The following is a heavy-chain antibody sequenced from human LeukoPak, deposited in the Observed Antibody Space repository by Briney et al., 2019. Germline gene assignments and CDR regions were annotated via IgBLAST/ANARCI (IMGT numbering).Heavy chain of an antibody. CDR3: ARVKTSGYYYFDY. J-gene: IGHJ4*02. CDR1: GGSISSYY. V-gene: IGHV4-59*08. CDR2: IYYSGST. D-gene: IGHD3-22*01. Sequence: SETLSLTCTVSGGSISSYYWSWIRQPPGKGLEWIGYIYYSGSTNYNPSLKSRVTISVDTSKNQFSLKVTSVTAADTAVYYCARVKTSGYYYFDYWGQGTLVTVSS.